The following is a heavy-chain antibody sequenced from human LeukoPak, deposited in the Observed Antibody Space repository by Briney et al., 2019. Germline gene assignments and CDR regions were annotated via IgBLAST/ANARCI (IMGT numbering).Heavy chain of an antibody. CDR1: GGTFSSYV. J-gene: IGHJ4*02. D-gene: IGHD6-19*01. CDR2: IIPIFGTA. V-gene: IGHV1-69*06. CDR3: ARGVAGTSLYYFDY. Sequence: SVKVSCKASGGTFSSYVISWVRQAPGQGLEWMGRIIPIFGTANYAQKFQGRVTITADKSTSTAYMELSSLRSEDTAVYYCARGVAGTSLYYFDYWGQGTLVTVSS.